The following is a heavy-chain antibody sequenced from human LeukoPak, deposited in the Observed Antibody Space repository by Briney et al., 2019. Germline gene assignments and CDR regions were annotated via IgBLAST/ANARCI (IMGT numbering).Heavy chain of an antibody. CDR2: ISAYTGNT. Sequence: ASVKVSCKASGYTFSAYGLSWVRQAPGQGLEWMGYISAYTGNTSYAQNLQGRLTMTTDTCTSTAYMELRSLRSDDTAFYYCARDSHIAGVAYYFDYWGQGTLVTVSS. CDR1: GYTFSAYG. J-gene: IGHJ4*02. V-gene: IGHV1-18*01. D-gene: IGHD6-13*01. CDR3: ARDSHIAGVAYYFDY.